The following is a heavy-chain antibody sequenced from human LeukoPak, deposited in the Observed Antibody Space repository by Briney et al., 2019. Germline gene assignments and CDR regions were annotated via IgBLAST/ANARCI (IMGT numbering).Heavy chain of an antibody. CDR1: WSRFTKYW. Sequence: GGALEIPFHGSWSRFTKYWIGWVRPMPGKGLEWMGIINPGDSDTKYNPSFQGQVPVSVDKSITTAYLQWSSLPAPDPAMYYCVRGWRGSLYDPADFWGQGTLVTVSS. D-gene: IGHD3-16*01. CDR2: INPGDSDT. CDR3: VRGWRGSLYDPADF. J-gene: IGHJ4*02. V-gene: IGHV5-51*01.